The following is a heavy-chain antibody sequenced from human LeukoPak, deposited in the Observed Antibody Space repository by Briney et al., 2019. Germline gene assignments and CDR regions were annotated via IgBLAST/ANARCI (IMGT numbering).Heavy chain of an antibody. V-gene: IGHV4-39*07. Sequence: SETLSLTCTVCGGSISSSSYYWGWIRQPPGKGLEWIGSIYYSGSTYYNPSLKSRVTISVDTSKNQFSLKLSSVTAADTAVYYCARDPAFYGDYVGGQGTLVTVSS. CDR1: GGSISSSSYY. CDR2: IYYSGST. J-gene: IGHJ4*02. D-gene: IGHD4-17*01. CDR3: ARDPAFYGDYV.